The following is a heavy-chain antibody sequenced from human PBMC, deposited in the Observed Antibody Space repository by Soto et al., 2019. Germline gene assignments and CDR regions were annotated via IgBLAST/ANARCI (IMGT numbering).Heavy chain of an antibody. CDR1: GFIFSEYG. V-gene: IGHV3-33*01. J-gene: IGHJ6*01. CDR3: ARWWNDEEWVETMDV. CDR2: IYYDGSNE. Sequence: QVQLVESGGAVVQPGRSLRLSCGASGFIFSEYGMHWVRQAPGKGLEWVAVIYYDGSNEHYSESVRGRFTISRDNSKYMLYLEMNSLRAEDTAIYYCARWWNDEEWVETMDVWGQGTTVTVSS. D-gene: IGHD1-1*01.